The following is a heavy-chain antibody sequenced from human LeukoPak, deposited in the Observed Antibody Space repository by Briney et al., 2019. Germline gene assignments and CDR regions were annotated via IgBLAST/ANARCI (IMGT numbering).Heavy chain of an antibody. CDR2: TKNKTNRGTT. D-gene: IGHD1-26*01. V-gene: IGHV3-71*01. J-gene: IGHJ4*02. Sequence: GGSLRLSCAASGFTFSSYAMSWVRQAPGKGLEWVGFTKNKTNRGTTEYAASVKGRSTISRDDSKSIAYLQMNSLKTEDTAVYYCARDRLKWELLYYFDYWGQGTLVTVSS. CDR1: GFTFSSYA. CDR3: ARDRLKWELLYYFDY.